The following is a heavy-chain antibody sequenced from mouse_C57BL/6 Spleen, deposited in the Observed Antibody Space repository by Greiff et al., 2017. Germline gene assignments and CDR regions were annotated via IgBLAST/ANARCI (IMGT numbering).Heavy chain of an antibody. CDR3: ATPYDGYSAWFAY. Sequence: QVQLQQSGPGLVQPSQILSITCTVSGFSLTSYGVHWVRQSPGKGLEWLGVIWSGGSTDYNAAFISRLSISKDNSKSQVFFKMNSLQADDTAIYYCATPYDGYSAWFAYWGQGTLVTVSA. CDR2: IWSGGST. D-gene: IGHD2-3*01. V-gene: IGHV2-2*01. J-gene: IGHJ3*01. CDR1: GFSLTSYG.